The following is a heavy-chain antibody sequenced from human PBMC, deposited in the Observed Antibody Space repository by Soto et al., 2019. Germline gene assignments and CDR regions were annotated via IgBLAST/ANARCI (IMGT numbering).Heavy chain of an antibody. J-gene: IGHJ4*02. CDR3: ASDNSGREGFYYFDY. Sequence: GASVKVSCKASGGTFSSYAISWVRQAPGQGLEWMGGIIPIFGTANYAQKFQGRVTITADESTSTAYMELSSLRSKDTAVYYCASDNSGREGFYYFDYWGQGTLVTVSS. D-gene: IGHD1-26*01. V-gene: IGHV1-69*13. CDR2: IIPIFGTA. CDR1: GGTFSSYA.